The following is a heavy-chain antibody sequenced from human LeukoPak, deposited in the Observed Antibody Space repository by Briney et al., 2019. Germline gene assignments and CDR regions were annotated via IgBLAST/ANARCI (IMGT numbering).Heavy chain of an antibody. V-gene: IGHV3-74*01. D-gene: IGHD6-13*01. CDR3: TRGSPGYSSSWLDF. CDR1: AFTFSSYW. CDR2: INSDGSSR. J-gene: IGHJ4*02. Sequence: GSLRLSCATSAFTFSSYWMHWVRQAPGKGLVWVSRINSDGSSRSYADYVKGRFTISRDDAKNTLYLQMSSLSVDDTAIYYCTRGSPGYSSSWLDFWGQGILVTVCS.